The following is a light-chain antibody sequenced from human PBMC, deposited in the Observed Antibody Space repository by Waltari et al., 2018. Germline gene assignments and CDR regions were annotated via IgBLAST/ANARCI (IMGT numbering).Light chain of an antibody. Sequence: ETVMTQSPATLSVSPGERATLSCRTSRTISSNLAWYQQKPGQAPRLLIYGASIRATGVPARFSGSGSGTQFTLTIHSLQSEDFAVYYCQQYNNWPPWTFGRGPRWKSN. CDR1: RTISSN. CDR3: QQYNNWPPWT. CDR2: GAS. J-gene: IGKJ1*01. V-gene: IGKV3-15*01.